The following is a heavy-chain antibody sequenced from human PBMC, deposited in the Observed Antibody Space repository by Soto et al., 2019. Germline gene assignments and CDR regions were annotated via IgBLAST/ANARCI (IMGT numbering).Heavy chain of an antibody. D-gene: IGHD3-16*01. CDR1: GGSISDNNW. CDR2: IYRSGTA. Sequence: QVQLQESGPGLVRPSGTLSLTCAVSGGSISDNNWWSWVRQPPGKGLEWIGEIYRSGTANYNPSHISRVTISMDKSKNQIPLHLYSVTAADSAVYYCARLIGVPGTRGFDYWGQGTLVTVSS. CDR3: ARLIGVPGTRGFDY. J-gene: IGHJ4*02. V-gene: IGHV4-4*02.